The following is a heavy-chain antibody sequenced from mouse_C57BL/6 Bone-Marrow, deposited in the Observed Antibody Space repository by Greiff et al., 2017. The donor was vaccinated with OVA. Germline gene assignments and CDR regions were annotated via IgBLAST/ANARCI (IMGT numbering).Heavy chain of an antibody. V-gene: IGHV5-9-1*02. CDR2: ISSGGDYI. J-gene: IGHJ3*01. Sequence: EVKLMESGEGLVKPGGSLKLSCAASGFTFSSYAMSWVRQTPEKRLEWVAYISSGGDYIYYAEPVKGRFTISRDNARNTLYLQMSSLKSEDTAMYYCTRGRDSSGPFAYWGQGTLVTVSA. CDR3: TRGRDSSGPFAY. D-gene: IGHD3-2*02. CDR1: GFTFSSYA.